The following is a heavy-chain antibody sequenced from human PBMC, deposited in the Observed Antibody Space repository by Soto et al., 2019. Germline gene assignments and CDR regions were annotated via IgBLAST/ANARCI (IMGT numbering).Heavy chain of an antibody. CDR1: GFTFTRYS. CDR2: ICSTTNYI. Sequence: GGSLRLSCAASGFTFTRYSMNWVRQAPGKGLEWVSSICSTTNYIYYADSMKGRFTVSRDNAKNSVYLEMNSLSAEDTAVYYCARESEDLTSNFDYWGQGTLVTVSS. J-gene: IGHJ4*02. V-gene: IGHV3-21*01. CDR3: ARESEDLTSNFDY.